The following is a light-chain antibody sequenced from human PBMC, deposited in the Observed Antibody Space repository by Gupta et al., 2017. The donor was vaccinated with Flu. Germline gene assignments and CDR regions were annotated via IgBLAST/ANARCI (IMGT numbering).Light chain of an antibody. CDR1: QSLLHRNGFNY. J-gene: IGKJ2*01. Sequence: TQSPLSLSVTPGEPASISCRSSQSLLHRNGFNYLDWYLQRPGQSPQLLISLGSNRASGVPDRFSGRGSGTDFTLTISRVEAEDVGIYYCMQGLQTLPYTFGQGTKLQIK. V-gene: IGKV2-28*01. CDR2: LGS. CDR3: MQGLQTLPYT.